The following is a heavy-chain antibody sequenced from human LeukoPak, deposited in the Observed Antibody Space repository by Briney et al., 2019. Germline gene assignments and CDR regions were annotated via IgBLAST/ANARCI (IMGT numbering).Heavy chain of an antibody. V-gene: IGHV1-18*01. CDR2: ISAYNGNT. CDR1: GYTFTSYG. CDR3: ARVRDILTIAGYYYMDV. J-gene: IGHJ6*03. D-gene: IGHD3-9*01. Sequence: GASVKVSCKASGYTFTSYGISWVRQAPGQGLEWMGWISAYNGNTNYAQKLQGRVTMTTDTSTSTAYMELRSLRSDDTAVYYCARVRDILTIAGYYYMDVWGKGTTVTVSS.